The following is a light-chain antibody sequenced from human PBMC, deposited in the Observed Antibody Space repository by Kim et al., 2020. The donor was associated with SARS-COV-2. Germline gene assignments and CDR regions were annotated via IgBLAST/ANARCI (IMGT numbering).Light chain of an antibody. CDR3: QQDSSSPWT. Sequence: ASVGDRVTITCRASQNISALLAWYQQRPGTAPNLLIYKASILETGVTSTFSGRGSGTEFTLTISCLRPEDYANYYCQQDSSSPWTFGQGTKVDIK. CDR2: KAS. J-gene: IGKJ1*01. V-gene: IGKV1-5*03. CDR1: QNISAL.